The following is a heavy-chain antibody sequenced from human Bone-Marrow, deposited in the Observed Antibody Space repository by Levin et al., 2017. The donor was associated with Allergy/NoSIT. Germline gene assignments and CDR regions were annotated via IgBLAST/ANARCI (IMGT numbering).Heavy chain of an antibody. CDR2: IYPRDSDT. D-gene: IGHD1-7*01. V-gene: IGHV5-51*01. CDR1: GYSFTSSW. J-gene: IGHJ5*02. CDR3: TRRAQNSVGTTGNWFDP. Sequence: GESLKISCKGSGYSFTSSWIGWVRQMPGKGLEWMGIIYPRDSDTRYSPSFQGQATISVDKSISTSYLPWRSLKASDTAIYYCTRRAQNSVGTTGNWFDPWGQGTLVTVSS.